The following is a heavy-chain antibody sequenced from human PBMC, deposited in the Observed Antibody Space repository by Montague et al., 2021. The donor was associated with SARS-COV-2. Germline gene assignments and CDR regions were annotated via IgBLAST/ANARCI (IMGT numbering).Heavy chain of an antibody. CDR3: AREGGLRYFDWLLRSDYYYYYGMDV. V-gene: IGHV4-31*03. J-gene: IGHJ6*02. CDR1: GGSISSGGYY. D-gene: IGHD3-9*01. CDR2: IYYSGST. Sequence: TLSLTCTVSGGSISSGGYYWSWIRQHPGKGLEWIGYIYYSGSTYYNPSLKSRVTISVDTSKNQFSLKLSFVTAADTAVYYCAREGGLRYFDWLLRSDYYYYYGMDVWGQGTTVTVSS.